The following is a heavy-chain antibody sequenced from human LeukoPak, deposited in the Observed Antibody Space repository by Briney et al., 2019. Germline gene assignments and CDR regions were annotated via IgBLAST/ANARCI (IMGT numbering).Heavy chain of an antibody. CDR3: AKSVTTFNWYFDL. CDR2: ISGSGGST. D-gene: IGHD4-17*01. V-gene: IGHV3-23*01. J-gene: IGHJ2*01. Sequence: PGGSLRLSCAASGFTFSSYGMHWVRQAPGKGLEWVSVISGSGGSTDYADSVKGRFTISRDNSKNTLYLQMNSLRAEDTAIYYCAKSVTTFNWYFDLWGRGTLVTVSS. CDR1: GFTFSSYG.